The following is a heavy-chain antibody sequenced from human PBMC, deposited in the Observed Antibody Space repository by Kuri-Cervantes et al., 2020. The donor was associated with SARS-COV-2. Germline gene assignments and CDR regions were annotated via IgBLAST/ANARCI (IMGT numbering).Heavy chain of an antibody. V-gene: IGHV4-39*01. D-gene: IGHD3-16*01. CDR3: ARGRSFVGN. Sequence: SETLSLTCTVSGGSISSGGYYWGWICQPPGKGLEFIGTIYYDGRTYYNTSLKSRVTISVDTSKNQFSLKLSSVTAADTAVYYCARGRSFVGNWGQGTLVTVSS. CDR1: GGSISSGGYY. CDR2: IYYDGRT. J-gene: IGHJ4*02.